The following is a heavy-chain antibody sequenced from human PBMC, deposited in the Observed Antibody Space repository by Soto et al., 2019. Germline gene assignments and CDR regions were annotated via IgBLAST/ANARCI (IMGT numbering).Heavy chain of an antibody. CDR3: ARSIVVVTALDY. V-gene: IGHV1-3*05. J-gene: IGHJ4*02. D-gene: IGHD2-21*02. CDR1: GYTFTSYA. Sequence: QVQLVQSGAEEKKPGASVKVSCKASGYTFTSYAMHWVRQAPRQRPEWMGWINAGNGNTKYSQKFQGRVTITRDTSASTAYMELSSLRSEDTAVYYCARSIVVVTALDYWGQGTLVTVSS. CDR2: INAGNGNT.